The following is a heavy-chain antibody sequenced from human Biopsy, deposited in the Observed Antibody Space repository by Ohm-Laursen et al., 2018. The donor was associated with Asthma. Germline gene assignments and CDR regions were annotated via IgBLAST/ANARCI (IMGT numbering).Heavy chain of an antibody. CDR3: ARRGGVRRYFDY. D-gene: IGHD3-16*01. CDR2: IYYIGST. J-gene: IGHJ4*02. CDR1: GGSISSGAYY. Sequence: SHTLSLTCTVSGGSISSGAYYWSWVRQPPGKGLEWIGYIYYIGSTYYNLSLKSRVAISLDTSKNQFSLKLSSVTAADTAVYFCARRGGVRRYFDYWGQGTLVTVSS. V-gene: IGHV4-30-4*01.